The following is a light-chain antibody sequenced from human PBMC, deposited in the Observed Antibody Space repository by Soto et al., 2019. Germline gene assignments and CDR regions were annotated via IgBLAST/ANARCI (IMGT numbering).Light chain of an antibody. Sequence: DIVMTQSPDSLAVSLGERATINCKSSQSVLYSSNNKNYLAWYQQKPGQPPKLLIYWASTRESGVPDRFSGSXXXXXXTLTISSLQAEDVAVYYCQQYYSTPQTFGQGTKVEIK. CDR1: QSVLYSSNNKNY. CDR2: WAS. J-gene: IGKJ1*01. V-gene: IGKV4-1*01. CDR3: QQYYSTPQT.